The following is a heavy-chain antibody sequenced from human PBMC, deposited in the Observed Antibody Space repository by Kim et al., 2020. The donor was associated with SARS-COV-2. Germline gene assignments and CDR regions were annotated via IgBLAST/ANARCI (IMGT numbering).Heavy chain of an antibody. V-gene: IGHV3-30*04. CDR3: AREVDTAMVYFDY. Sequence: GGSLRLSCAASGFTFSSYAMHWVRQAPGKGLEWVAVISYDGSNKYYADSVKGRFTISRDNSKNTLYLQMNSLRAEDTAVYYCAREVDTAMVYFDYWGQGT. D-gene: IGHD5-18*01. CDR1: GFTFSSYA. J-gene: IGHJ4*02. CDR2: ISYDGSNK.